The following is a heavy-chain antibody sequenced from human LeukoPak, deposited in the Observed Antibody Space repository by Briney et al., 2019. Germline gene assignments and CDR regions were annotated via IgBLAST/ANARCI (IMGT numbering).Heavy chain of an antibody. V-gene: IGHV3-53*01. Sequence: GGSLRLSCAASGFTVSSNYMSWVRQAPRKGLEWVSVIYSGGSTYYADSVKGRFTISRDNSKNPLYLQMNSLRAEDTAVYYCARDPGGPHTVKWDAFDIWGQGTMVTVSS. D-gene: IGHD2-2*02. CDR3: ARDPGGPHTVKWDAFDI. CDR1: GFTVSSNY. CDR2: IYSGGST. J-gene: IGHJ3*02.